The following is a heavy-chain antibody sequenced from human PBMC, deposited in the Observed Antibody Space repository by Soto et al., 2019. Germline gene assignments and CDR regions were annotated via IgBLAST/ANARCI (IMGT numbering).Heavy chain of an antibody. Sequence: EVQLVESGGGLVQPGGSLRLSCAASGFTFSSYEMNWVRQAPGKGLEWVSYISSSGSTIYYADSVKGRFTISRDNAKNSLYLQMNSLRDEDTAVYYCASRYYYDSSGYYYPYYYWGQGTLVTVSS. CDR3: ASRYYYDSSGYYYPYYY. D-gene: IGHD3-22*01. CDR2: ISSSGSTI. CDR1: GFTFSSYE. J-gene: IGHJ4*02. V-gene: IGHV3-48*03.